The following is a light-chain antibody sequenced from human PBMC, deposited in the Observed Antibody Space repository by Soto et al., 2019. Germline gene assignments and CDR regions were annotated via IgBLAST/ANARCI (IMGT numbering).Light chain of an antibody. J-gene: IGLJ1*01. CDR3: QSYDSSLSGYV. CDR1: GSNIGAGYD. CDR2: GYS. Sequence: QSVLTQPPSVSGAPGQRVTISCTGSGSNIGAGYDVHWYQQFPGIAPTLLIFGYSYRPPGVPDRFSGSKSGTSASLAITGLQALDEADYYCQSYDSSLSGYVFGTGTKLTVL. V-gene: IGLV1-40*01.